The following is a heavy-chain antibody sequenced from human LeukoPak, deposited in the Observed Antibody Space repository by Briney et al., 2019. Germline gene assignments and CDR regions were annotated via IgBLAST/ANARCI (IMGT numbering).Heavy chain of an antibody. V-gene: IGHV4-39*01. D-gene: IGHD3-22*01. CDR2: IYYSGST. CDR3: ARHGDYYDSSGPLDY. Sequence: SIYYSGSTYYNPSLKSRVTISIDTSKNQFSLKLSSVTAADTAVYYCARHGDYYDSSGPLDYWGQGTLVTVSS. J-gene: IGHJ4*02.